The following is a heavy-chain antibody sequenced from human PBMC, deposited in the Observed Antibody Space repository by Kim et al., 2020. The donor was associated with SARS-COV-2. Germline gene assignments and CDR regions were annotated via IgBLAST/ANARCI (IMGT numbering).Heavy chain of an antibody. Sequence: GGSLRLSCAASGFTLTTCSMNWVRQAPGQGLEWVSSISSSGSFIYYADSVKGRFTISRDIAKNSLHLQMDSLRAEDTAVFYCARYDSGTYSFAFDLWGRGTLVTVSS. CDR1: GFTLTTCS. D-gene: IGHD3-22*01. CDR2: ISSSGSFI. CDR3: ARYDSGTYSFAFDL. J-gene: IGHJ2*01. V-gene: IGHV3-21*01.